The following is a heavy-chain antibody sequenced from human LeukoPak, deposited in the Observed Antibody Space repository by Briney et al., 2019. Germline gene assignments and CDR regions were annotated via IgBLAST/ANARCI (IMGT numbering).Heavy chain of an antibody. CDR3: ERHEGNSGYYFDY. D-gene: IGHD4-23*01. V-gene: IGHV5-51*01. CDR1: GYSFTNHS. Sequence: GESLKISCKVSGYSFTNHSLGWVRQMPGRGLEWMGIIYPGDSDARYSPSFQGQVTISADKSISTAYLQWSSLKASDTAMYYCERHEGNSGYYFDYWGQGTLVTVSS. J-gene: IGHJ4*02. CDR2: IYPGDSDA.